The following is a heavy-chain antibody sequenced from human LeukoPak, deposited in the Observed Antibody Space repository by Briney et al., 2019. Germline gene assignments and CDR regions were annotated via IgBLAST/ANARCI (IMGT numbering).Heavy chain of an antibody. CDR2: INSDGSST. J-gene: IGHJ6*03. CDR3: ARDLTTVTTFNYYYYMDV. Sequence: GGSLRLSCAASGFTFSSYWMHWVRQAPGKGLVWVSRINSDGSSTSYADSVKGRFTISRDNAKNTLYLQMNSLRAEDTAVYYCARDLTTVTTFNYYYYMDVWGKGTTVTISS. CDR1: GFTFSSYW. D-gene: IGHD4-17*01. V-gene: IGHV3-74*01.